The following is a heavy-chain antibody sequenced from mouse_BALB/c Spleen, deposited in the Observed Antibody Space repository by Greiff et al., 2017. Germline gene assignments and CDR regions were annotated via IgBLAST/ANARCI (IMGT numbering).Heavy chain of an antibody. Sequence: QVTLKESGPGILQPSQTLSLTCSFSGFSLSTSGMGVSWIRQPSGKGLEWLAHIYWDDDKRYNPSLKSRLTISKDTSRNQVFLKITSVDTADTATYYCARRATYYGNRYAMDYWGQGTSVTVSS. J-gene: IGHJ4*01. CDR2: IYWDDDK. V-gene: IGHV8-12*01. CDR1: GFSLSTSGMG. D-gene: IGHD2-10*01. CDR3: ARRATYYGNRYAMDY.